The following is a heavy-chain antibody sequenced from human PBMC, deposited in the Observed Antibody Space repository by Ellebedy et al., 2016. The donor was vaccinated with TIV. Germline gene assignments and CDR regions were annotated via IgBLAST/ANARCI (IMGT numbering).Heavy chain of an antibody. Sequence: GESLKISXAASGFTFSSYAMSWVRQAPGKGLEWVSAISGSGGSTYYADSVKGRFTISRDNSKNTLYLQMNSLRAEDTAVYYCAKDHGMIVVVPGPYWGQGTLVTVSS. CDR2: ISGSGGST. D-gene: IGHD3-22*01. J-gene: IGHJ4*02. CDR1: GFTFSSYA. V-gene: IGHV3-23*01. CDR3: AKDHGMIVVVPGPY.